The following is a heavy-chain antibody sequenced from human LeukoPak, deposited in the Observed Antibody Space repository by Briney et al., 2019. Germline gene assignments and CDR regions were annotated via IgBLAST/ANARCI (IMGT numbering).Heavy chain of an antibody. V-gene: IGHV4-31*03. J-gene: IGHJ3*02. CDR1: GGSISSGGYY. Sequence: SETLSLTCTVSGGSISSGGYYWSWIRQHPGKGLEWIGYIYYSGSTYYNPSLKSRVTISVDTSENQFSLKLSSVTAADTAVYYCARVNDSSGYYAFDIWGQGTMVTVSS. CDR3: ARVNDSSGYYAFDI. D-gene: IGHD3-22*01. CDR2: IYYSGST.